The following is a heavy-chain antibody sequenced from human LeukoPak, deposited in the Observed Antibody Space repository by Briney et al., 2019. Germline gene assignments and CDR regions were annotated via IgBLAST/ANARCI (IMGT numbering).Heavy chain of an antibody. D-gene: IGHD6-13*01. CDR2: IYYSGST. J-gene: IGHJ3*02. V-gene: IGHV4-59*08. Sequence: SETLSLTCTVSGGSISSYYWSWIRQPPGKGLEWIGYIYYSGSTNYNPSLKSRVTISVGTSKNQFSLKLSSVTAADTAVYYCARVAAAYDAFDIWGQGTMVTVSS. CDR3: ARVAAAYDAFDI. CDR1: GGSISSYY.